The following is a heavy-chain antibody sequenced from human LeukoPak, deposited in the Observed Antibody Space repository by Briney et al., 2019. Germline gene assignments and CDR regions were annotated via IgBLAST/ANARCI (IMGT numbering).Heavy chain of an antibody. Sequence: PGGSLRLSCAASGFTFSSYAMSWVRQAPGKGLEWVSAISGSGGSTYYADSVKGRFTISRDNSKNTLYLQMNSLRAEDTAVYYCAKDPVLRFLEWSELPVPLDYWGQGTLVTVSS. CDR2: ISGSGGST. D-gene: IGHD3-3*01. CDR3: AKDPVLRFLEWSELPVPLDY. CDR1: GFTFSSYA. J-gene: IGHJ4*02. V-gene: IGHV3-23*01.